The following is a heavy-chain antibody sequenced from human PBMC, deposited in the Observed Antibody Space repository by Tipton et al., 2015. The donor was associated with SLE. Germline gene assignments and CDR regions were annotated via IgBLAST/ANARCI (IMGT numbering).Heavy chain of an antibody. CDR2: IRRKAYGGTT. Sequence: VQLVQSGGGLVRPGRSLRLSCTASGFTFGDYAMSWVRQAPGKGLEWVGFIRRKAYGGTTEDAASVKGRFTISRDNAKSSLYLQMNSLRTEDTALYYCAKASLGNIVVAPYYYYGIDVWGQGTTVTVSS. CDR3: AKASLGNIVVAPYYYYGIDV. CDR1: GFTFGDYA. V-gene: IGHV3-49*04. D-gene: IGHD2-21*01. J-gene: IGHJ6*02.